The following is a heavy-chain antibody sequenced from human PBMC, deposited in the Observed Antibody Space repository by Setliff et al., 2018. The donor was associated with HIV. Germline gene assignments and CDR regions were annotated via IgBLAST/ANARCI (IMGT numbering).Heavy chain of an antibody. CDR1: GGTISSSDYY. CDR3: ASSRSLFGEEYFHH. D-gene: IGHD3-10*02. Sequence: SETLSLTCTVSGGTISSSDYYWGWIRQPPGKGLEWIGSIYYTGFAYYNPSLKSRITISVDTSKNQFSLKLRSVTAADTAVYYCASSRSLFGEEYFHHWGQGTLVTVSS. CDR2: IYYTGFA. J-gene: IGHJ1*01. V-gene: IGHV4-39*01.